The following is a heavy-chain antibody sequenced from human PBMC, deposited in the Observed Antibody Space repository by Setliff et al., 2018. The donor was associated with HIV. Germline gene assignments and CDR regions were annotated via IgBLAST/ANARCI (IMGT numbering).Heavy chain of an antibody. CDR2: IYHDGTT. CDR3: ARDPIYCGGDCYGDY. V-gene: IGHV4-38-2*02. Sequence: SETLSLTCTVSDYSISSGYYWGWIRQPPGKGLEWIGSIYHDGTTHYNPSLKSRVTLSVDTSKNQFSLNLSSVTAADTAVYYCARDPIYCGGDCYGDYWGQGTLVTVSS. CDR1: DYSISSGYY. D-gene: IGHD2-21*02. J-gene: IGHJ4*02.